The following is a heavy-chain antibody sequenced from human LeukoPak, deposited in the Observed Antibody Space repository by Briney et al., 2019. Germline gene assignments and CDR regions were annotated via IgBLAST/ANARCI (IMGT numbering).Heavy chain of an antibody. D-gene: IGHD3-10*01. CDR3: ARDGYGSGSYADY. CDR1: GFIFSSYG. CDR2: HFASNK. Sequence: PGGSLRLSCVTSGFIFSSYGIHWVRQAPGKGLEWVAWHFASNKYYAESVRGRFTMSRDNSKSTLYLQMDSLRVEDTAVYYCARDGYGSGSYADYWGQGTLVTVSS. V-gene: IGHV3-33*01. J-gene: IGHJ4*02.